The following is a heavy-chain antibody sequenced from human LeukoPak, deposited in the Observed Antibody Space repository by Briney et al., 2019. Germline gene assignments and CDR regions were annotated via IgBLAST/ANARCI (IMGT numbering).Heavy chain of an antibody. CDR3: ATSKGGGGFDP. J-gene: IGHJ5*02. CDR2: ISRNSVTI. D-gene: IGHD3-16*01. Sequence: GGSLRLSCVASGFTFHDYAMHWVRQAPGKGLEWVSGISRNSVTIDYANSVKGRFTIFRDNAKNSLYLQMNSLEPEDLGLYYCATSKGGGGFDPWGQGTLVTVSS. V-gene: IGHV3-9*03. CDR1: GFTFHDYA.